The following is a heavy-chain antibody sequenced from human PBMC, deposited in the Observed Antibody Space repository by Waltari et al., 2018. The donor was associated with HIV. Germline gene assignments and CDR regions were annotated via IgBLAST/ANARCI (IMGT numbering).Heavy chain of an antibody. V-gene: IGHV4-4*07. CDR3: ARGITVGGFDY. D-gene: IGHD6-19*01. CDR2: ISTSGST. Sequence: QVQLQESGPGLVKPSETLSLTCTVSGGSISNYYWRWIRQPAGKGLEWIGRISTSGSTNCIPSLKSRVTMSADTSKNQFSLKLSSVTAADTAVYYCARGITVGGFDYWGQGTLVIVSS. CDR1: GGSISNYY. J-gene: IGHJ4*02.